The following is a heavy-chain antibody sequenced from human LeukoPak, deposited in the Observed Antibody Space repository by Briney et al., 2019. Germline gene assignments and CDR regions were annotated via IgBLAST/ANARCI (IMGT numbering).Heavy chain of an antibody. J-gene: IGHJ3*02. CDR2: MHYSGRT. CDR1: GGSIGGGGFF. V-gene: IGHV4-31*03. D-gene: IGHD3-22*01. CDR3: ARDRSHPYYYDSSGYYSLSPDAFDI. Sequence: SETLSLTCTVSGGSIGGGGFFWSWIRQNPGQGLEWLGCMHYSGRTYYNPSLKSRVIISADTSKNQFSLKLSSVTAADTAVYYCARDRSHPYYYDSSGYYSLSPDAFDIWGQGTMVTVSS.